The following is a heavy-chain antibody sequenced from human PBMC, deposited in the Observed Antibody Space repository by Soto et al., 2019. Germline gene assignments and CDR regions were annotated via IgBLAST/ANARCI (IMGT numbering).Heavy chain of an antibody. CDR3: AREGGVTAIVYFDY. Sequence: GGSLRLSCAASGFTFSSYAMHWVRQAPGKGLEWVSVILYDGSNEYYADSVKGRFSISRDHSKNTWYLQMNSLRTEDTAVYFCAREGGVTAIVYFDYWGQGTLVTVSS. V-gene: IGHV3-30-3*01. D-gene: IGHD2-15*01. J-gene: IGHJ4*02. CDR1: GFTFSSYA. CDR2: ILYDGSNE.